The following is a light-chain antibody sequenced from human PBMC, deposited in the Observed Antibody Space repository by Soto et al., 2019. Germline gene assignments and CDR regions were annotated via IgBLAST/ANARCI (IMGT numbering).Light chain of an antibody. Sequence: DIQMTQSPSSLSASIGDRVTISCRASQDISSSLNWYQHKSGKAPKLLIYAASGLHSGVPSRFSGSGSGTDFTLTISSLQPEDFETYYCQPSYVTPWTFGQGTKVDI. J-gene: IGKJ1*01. V-gene: IGKV1-39*01. CDR3: QPSYVTPWT. CDR1: QDISSS. CDR2: AAS.